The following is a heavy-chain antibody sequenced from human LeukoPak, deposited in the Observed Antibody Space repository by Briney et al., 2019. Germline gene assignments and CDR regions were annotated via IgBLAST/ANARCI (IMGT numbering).Heavy chain of an antibody. J-gene: IGHJ4*02. V-gene: IGHV3-7*01. Sequence: GGSLRLSCAASGFTFSSYWMSWVRQAPGKGLEWVANIKQDGSEKYYVDSVKGRFTISRDNAKNSLYLQMNSLRAEDTAVYYCAKDADSSGWYGDFDYWGQGTLVTVSS. D-gene: IGHD6-19*01. CDR2: IKQDGSEK. CDR3: AKDADSSGWYGDFDY. CDR1: GFTFSSYW.